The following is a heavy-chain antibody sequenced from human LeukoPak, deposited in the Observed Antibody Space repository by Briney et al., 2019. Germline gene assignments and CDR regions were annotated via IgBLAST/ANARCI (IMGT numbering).Heavy chain of an antibody. CDR2: ISYDGSNK. Sequence: SGGSLRLSCAASGFTFSSYAMHWVRQAPGKGLEWVAVISYDGSNKYYADSVKGRFTISRDNSKNTLYLQMNSLRAEDTAVYYCVTMIVVVTNDAFDIWGQGTMVTVSS. J-gene: IGHJ3*02. CDR3: VTMIVVVTNDAFDI. D-gene: IGHD3-22*01. CDR1: GFTFSSYA. V-gene: IGHV3-30-3*01.